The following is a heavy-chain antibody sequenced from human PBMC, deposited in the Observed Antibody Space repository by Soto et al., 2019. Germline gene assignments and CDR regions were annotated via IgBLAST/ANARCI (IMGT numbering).Heavy chain of an antibody. CDR3: AKDTYYYDRSGYYTYDH. Sequence: PGGSLRLSCSASGFTFSNYAMHWVRQAPGKGLEYVSAIVRNGGSTYYADSVKGRFTISRDNSKNTLYLQMSSLRAEDTAVYYCAKDTYYYDRSGYYTYDHWGQGTQVTVSS. CDR2: IVRNGGST. CDR1: GFTFSNYA. V-gene: IGHV3-64D*06. D-gene: IGHD3-22*01. J-gene: IGHJ4*02.